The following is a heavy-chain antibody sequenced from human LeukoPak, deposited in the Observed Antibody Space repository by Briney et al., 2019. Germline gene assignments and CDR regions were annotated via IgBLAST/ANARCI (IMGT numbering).Heavy chain of an antibody. Sequence: SQTLSLTCAISGDSVSRNSAAWNWIRQSPSRGLEWLGRTYYRSKWFNDYAISVKSRITINPDTSKNQFSLQLNSVTPEDTAVYFCARVGGSARGYYMDVWGKGTTVTVSS. CDR3: ARVGGSARGYYMDV. J-gene: IGHJ6*03. CDR2: TYYRSKWFN. CDR1: GDSVSRNSAA. D-gene: IGHD1-26*01. V-gene: IGHV6-1*01.